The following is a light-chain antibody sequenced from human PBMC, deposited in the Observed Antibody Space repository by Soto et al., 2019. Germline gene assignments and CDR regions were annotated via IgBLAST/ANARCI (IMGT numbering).Light chain of an antibody. J-gene: IGKJ1*01. CDR1: QSVSSN. CDR2: GAS. V-gene: IGKV3-15*01. CDR3: QQYNNWPPWT. Sequence: EIVMTQSPATLSVSPGERATLSCRASQSVSSNLAWYQQKPGQAPRLLIYGASTRATGIPARFSGSGSGTEFTLTISSLQSQDLAVYSCQQYNNWPPWTVGQATKVEIK.